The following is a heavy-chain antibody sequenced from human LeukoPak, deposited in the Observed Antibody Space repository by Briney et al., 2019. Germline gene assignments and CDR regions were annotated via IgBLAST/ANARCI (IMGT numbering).Heavy chain of an antibody. CDR3: ARDYSSRGDWFDP. CDR2: IYYSGST. J-gene: IGHJ5*02. V-gene: IGHV4-59*01. CDR1: GGSISSYY. D-gene: IGHD6-13*01. Sequence: SETPSLTCTVSGGSISSYYWSWIRQPPGKGLEWIGYIYYSGSTNYNPSLKSRVTISVDTSKNQFSLKLSSVTAADTAVYYCARDYSSRGDWFDPWGQGTLVTVSS.